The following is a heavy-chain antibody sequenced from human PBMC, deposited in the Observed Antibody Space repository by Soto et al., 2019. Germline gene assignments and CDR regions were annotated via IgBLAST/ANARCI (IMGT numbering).Heavy chain of an antibody. CDR2: IYSGGST. V-gene: IGHV3-53*01. J-gene: IGHJ6*02. D-gene: IGHD6-19*01. CDR3: ARHSGWYYYYYGMDV. CDR1: GFTVGSNY. Sequence: GGSLRLSCAASGFTVGSNYMSWVRQAPGKGLEWVSVIYSGGSTYYADSVKGRFTISRDNSKNTLYLQMNSLRAEDTAVYYCARHSGWYYYYYGMDVWGQGTTVTVSS.